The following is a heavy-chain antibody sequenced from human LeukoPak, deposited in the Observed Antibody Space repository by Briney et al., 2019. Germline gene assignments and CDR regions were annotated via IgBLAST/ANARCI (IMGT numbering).Heavy chain of an antibody. CDR2: INHSGST. D-gene: IGHD3-3*01. CDR1: GGSFSDYY. CDR3: ARVLRPFTISGVVIKSTDYFDY. Sequence: PSETLSLTCAVYGGSFSDYYWSWIRQPPGKGLEWIGEINHSGSTNYSPSLKSRVTISVDTSKNQFSLKLTSVTAADTAVYYCARVLRPFTISGVVIKSTDYFDYWGQGTLVTVSS. V-gene: IGHV4-34*01. J-gene: IGHJ4*02.